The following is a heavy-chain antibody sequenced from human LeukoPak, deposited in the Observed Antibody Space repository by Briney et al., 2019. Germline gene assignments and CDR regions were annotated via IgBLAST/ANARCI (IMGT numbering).Heavy chain of an antibody. D-gene: IGHD3-22*01. J-gene: IGHJ4*02. CDR3: ARHFDYYDSSGYQTYFDY. CDR2: IYPGDSDT. Sequence: RGESLKISCKGSGYGFTSYWIGWVRQMPGKGLEWMGIIYPGDSDTRYSPFFQGQVTISADKSISTAYLQWSSLKASDTAMYYCARHFDYYDSSGYQTYFDYWGQGTLVTVSS. CDR1: GYGFTSYW. V-gene: IGHV5-51*01.